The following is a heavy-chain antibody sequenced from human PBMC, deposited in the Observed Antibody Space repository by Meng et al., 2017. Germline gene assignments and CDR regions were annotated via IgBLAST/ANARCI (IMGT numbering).Heavy chain of an antibody. J-gene: IGHJ4*02. CDR3: AKHAQWLVLWDFDY. V-gene: IGHV3-23*01. CDR1: GFTFSSYA. Sequence: GESLKISCAASGFTFSSYAMSWVRQAPGKGLEWVSAISGSGGSTYYADSVKGRFTISRDNSKNTLYLQMNSLRAEDTAVYYCAKHAQWLVLWDFDYWGQGTLVTVS. CDR2: ISGSGGST. D-gene: IGHD6-19*01.